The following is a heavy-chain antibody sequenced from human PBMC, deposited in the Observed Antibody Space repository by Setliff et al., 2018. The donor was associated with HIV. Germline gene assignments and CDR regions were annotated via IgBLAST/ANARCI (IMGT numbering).Heavy chain of an antibody. D-gene: IGHD2-15*01. CDR3: ARGRCSGGSCYGRYSYLYMDV. V-gene: IGHV4-38-2*01. CDR2: GFHSGST. Sequence: SETLSLTCAVSGYSISSGYYWGWIRQPPGKGLEWIGSGFHSGSTNYNPSLKSRVSISVDTSKNQFSLILTSLTAADTAVYYSARGRCSGGSCYGRYSYLYMDVWGKGTTVTVS. CDR1: GYSISSGYY. J-gene: IGHJ6*03.